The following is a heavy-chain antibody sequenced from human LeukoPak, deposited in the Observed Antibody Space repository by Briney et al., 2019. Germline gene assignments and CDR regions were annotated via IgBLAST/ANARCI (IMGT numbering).Heavy chain of an antibody. V-gene: IGHV1-69*13. CDR2: IIRIFGTA. J-gene: IGHJ6*03. Sequence: ASVKVSCKASGGTFSSYAINWVRQAPGQGLEWMGGIIRIFGTAKYAQKFQGRVTITADESTSTAYMELSSLGSEDTAVYYCARAEVCSSSSCYFYMDVWGQGTTVTISS. CDR1: GGTFSSYA. D-gene: IGHD2-2*01. CDR3: ARAEVCSSSSCYFYMDV.